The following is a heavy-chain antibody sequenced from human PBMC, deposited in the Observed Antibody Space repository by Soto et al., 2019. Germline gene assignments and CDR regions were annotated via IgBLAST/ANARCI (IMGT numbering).Heavy chain of an antibody. CDR3: AKLGDSSSRNFDY. J-gene: IGHJ4*02. CDR2: ISYDGSNK. CDR1: GFTFSSYG. D-gene: IGHD6-6*01. V-gene: IGHV3-30*18. Sequence: QVQLVESGGGVVQPGRSLRLSCAASGFTFSSYGMHWVRQAPGKGLEWVAVISYDGSNKYYADSVKGRFTISRDNSKNTLYLQMNSLRAEDTAVYYCAKLGDSSSRNFDYWGQGTLVTVSS.